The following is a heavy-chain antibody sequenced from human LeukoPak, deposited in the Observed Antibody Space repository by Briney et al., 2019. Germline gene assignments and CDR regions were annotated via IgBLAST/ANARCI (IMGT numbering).Heavy chain of an antibody. D-gene: IGHD2-2*02. CDR1: GGTFSSYA. CDR2: IIPVFGTS. Sequence: SVKVSCKASGGTFSSYAISWVRQAPGQGLEWMGGIIPVFGTSNYAQKFQGRVTITADESTRTAYMELSSLRSEDTTVYYCARVTGGRYCSTTSCYMRGWFDPWGQGTLVTVSS. J-gene: IGHJ5*02. V-gene: IGHV1-69*13. CDR3: ARVTGGRYCSTTSCYMRGWFDP.